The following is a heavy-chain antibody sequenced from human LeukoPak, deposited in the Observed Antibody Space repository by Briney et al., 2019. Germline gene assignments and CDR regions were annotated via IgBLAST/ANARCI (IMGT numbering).Heavy chain of an antibody. D-gene: IGHD3-9*01. V-gene: IGHV4-4*07. CDR1: GGSISSYY. J-gene: IGHJ4*02. CDR2: IYTSGST. Sequence: SETLSLTCTVSGGSISSYYWSWIRQPAGKGLEWIGRIYTSGSTNYNPSLKSRVTMSVDTSKNQFSLKLSSVTAADTAVYYCARYTLTEMGAREGYFNSWAQGTRVTVSS. CDR3: ARYTLTEMGAREGYFNS.